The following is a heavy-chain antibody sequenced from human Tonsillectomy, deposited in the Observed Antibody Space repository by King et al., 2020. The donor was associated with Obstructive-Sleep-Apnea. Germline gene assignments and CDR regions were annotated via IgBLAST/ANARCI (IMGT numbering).Heavy chain of an antibody. J-gene: IGHJ2*01. V-gene: IGHV4-31*03. CDR2: IYYSGST. CDR3: ARDLASYCGGDCYSRYFDL. D-gene: IGHD2-21*02. Sequence: VQLQESGPGLVKPSQTLSLTCTVSGGSISSGGYYCSWIRQHPGKGLEWIGYIYYSGSTYYNPSLKSRVTISVDTSKNQFSLKLSSVTAADTAVYYCARDLASYCGGDCYSRYFDLWGRGTLVTVSS. CDR1: GGSISSGGYY.